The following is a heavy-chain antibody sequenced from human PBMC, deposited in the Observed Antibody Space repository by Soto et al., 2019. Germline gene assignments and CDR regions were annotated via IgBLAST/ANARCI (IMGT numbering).Heavy chain of an antibody. CDR1: GGSISSSSYY. CDR3: VGYGYCSSTSCYQATDYMDV. CDR2: IYYSGST. D-gene: IGHD2-2*03. V-gene: IGHV4-39*01. Sequence: PSETLSLTCTVSGGSISSSSYYWGWIRQPPGKGLEWIGSIYYSGSTYYNPSLKSRVTISVDTSKNQFSLKLSSVTAADTAVYYCVGYGYCSSTSCYQATDYMDVWGKGTTVTVSS. J-gene: IGHJ6*03.